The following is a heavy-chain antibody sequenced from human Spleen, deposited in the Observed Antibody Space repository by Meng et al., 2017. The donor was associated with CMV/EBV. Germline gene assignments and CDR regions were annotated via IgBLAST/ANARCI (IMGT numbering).Heavy chain of an antibody. CDR3: AVIAVAAAVPQYYLDF. V-gene: IGHV1-2*02. CDR1: GYTFTGHF. D-gene: IGHD6-19*01. J-gene: IGHJ4*02. Sequence: ASVKVSCKASGYTFTGHFMHWVRQALGQGLEWMGWINPNSGGTDFAQKFQGRVTMTRDTSISTAYMELSRLTSDDTAVYYCAVIAVAAAVPQYYLDFWGQGTRVTVSS. CDR2: INPNSGGT.